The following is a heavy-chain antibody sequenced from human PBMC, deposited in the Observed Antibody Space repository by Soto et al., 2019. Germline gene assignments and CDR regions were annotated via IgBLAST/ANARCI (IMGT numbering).Heavy chain of an antibody. J-gene: IGHJ4*02. CDR3: ADSWLPTSY. D-gene: IGHD5-12*01. V-gene: IGHV3-23*01. CDR2: INVSGALT. Sequence: GGSLRLSCAASGFPFDAHGMAWVRQSPGKGLQWVSSINVSGALTYYIESVKGRFTISRDNSEHTLYLQMNNLEADDTAIYYCADSWLPTSYWGRGTLVTVSS. CDR1: GFPFDAHG.